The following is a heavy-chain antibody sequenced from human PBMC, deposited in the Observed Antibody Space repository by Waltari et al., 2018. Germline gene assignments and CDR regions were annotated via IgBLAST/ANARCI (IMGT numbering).Heavy chain of an antibody. V-gene: IGHV4-39*01. D-gene: IGHD6-13*01. CDR3: ARQRHSSSCFDY. J-gene: IGHJ4*02. CDR1: GGSISRSSYY. Sequence: QLQLQESGPGLVKPSETLSLTCTVSGGSISRSSYYWGWIRQPPGKGLEWIGSIYYSGSTYYNPSLKSRVTISVDTSKNQFSLKLSSVTAADTAVYYCARQRHSSSCFDYWGQGTLVTVSS. CDR2: IYYSGST.